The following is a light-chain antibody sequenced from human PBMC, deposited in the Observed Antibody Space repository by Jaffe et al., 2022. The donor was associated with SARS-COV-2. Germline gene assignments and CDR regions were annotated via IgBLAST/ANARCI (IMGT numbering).Light chain of an antibody. J-gene: IGKJ2*01. CDR3: QQYYSTPYT. CDR2: WAS. Sequence: DIVMTQSPDSLAVSLGERATINCKSSQSVLYSSNSKNYLAWYQQKPGQPPKLLISWASTRESGVPDRFSGSRSGTDFTLTISSLQAEDVAVYYCQQYYSTPYTFGQGTKLEIK. V-gene: IGKV4-1*01. CDR1: QSVLYSSNSKNY.